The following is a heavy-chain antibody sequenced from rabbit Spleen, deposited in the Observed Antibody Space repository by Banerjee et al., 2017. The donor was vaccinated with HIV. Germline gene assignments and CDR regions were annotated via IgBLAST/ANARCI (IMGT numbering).Heavy chain of an antibody. V-gene: IGHV1S45*01. CDR3: ARDGYSRGWGIILYYFNL. CDR2: ISSVSSGST. Sequence: QEQLEESGGDLVKPGASLTLTCTASGFSFSNNYVMCWVRQAPGKGLEWIACISSVSSGSTSYASWAKGRFTISKTSSTTVTLQMTSLTAADTAAYFCARDGYSRGWGIILYYFNLWGPGPWSPS. J-gene: IGHJ4*01. D-gene: IGHD4-1*01. CDR1: GFSFSNNYV.